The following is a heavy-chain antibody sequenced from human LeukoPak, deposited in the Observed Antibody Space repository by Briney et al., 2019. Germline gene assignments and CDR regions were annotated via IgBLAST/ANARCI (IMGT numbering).Heavy chain of an antibody. V-gene: IGHV3-21*01. CDR3: ARGPLALYYDSSGYPTDWYFDL. CDR1: GFTLSSYS. CDR2: ISSSSSYI. Sequence: GSLRLSCAASGFTLSSYSMNWVRQAPGKGLEWVSSISSSSSYIYYADSVKGQFTISRDNAKNSLYLQMNSLRAEDTAVYYCARGPLALYYDSSGYPTDWYFDLWGRGTLVTVSS. J-gene: IGHJ2*01. D-gene: IGHD3-22*01.